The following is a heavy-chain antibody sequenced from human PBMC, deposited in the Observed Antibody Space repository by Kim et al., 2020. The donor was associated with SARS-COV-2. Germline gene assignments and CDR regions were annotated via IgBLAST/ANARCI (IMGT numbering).Heavy chain of an antibody. CDR1: GFTFDNYG. CDR2: ICYNSRNI. Sequence: GGSLRLSCAASGFTFDNYGMFWVRQAPGKGLEWVAVICYNSRNIYYADSVKGRFTISRDNSGNSLFLQMDSLRAEDTALYFCARNSRLGASTLFFVLYV. V-gene: IGHV3-9*01. J-gene: IGHJ6*01. D-gene: IGHD1-26*01. CDR3: ARNSRLGASTLFFVLYV.